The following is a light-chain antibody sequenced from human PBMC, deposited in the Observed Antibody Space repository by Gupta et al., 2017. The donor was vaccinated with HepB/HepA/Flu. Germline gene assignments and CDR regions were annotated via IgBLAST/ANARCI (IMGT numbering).Light chain of an antibody. V-gene: IGKV3-15*01. Sequence: EVVMTQSPGTLSLSPGESATLSCRASQSVRSNVGWYQKKPGRAPRLLIFAASTRATGIPDRFSASGSGTEFTLTISSLQSEDFAVYYCQQYDNGAPTFGQGTKVEIK. CDR2: AAS. J-gene: IGKJ1*01. CDR1: QSVRSN. CDR3: QQYDNGAPT.